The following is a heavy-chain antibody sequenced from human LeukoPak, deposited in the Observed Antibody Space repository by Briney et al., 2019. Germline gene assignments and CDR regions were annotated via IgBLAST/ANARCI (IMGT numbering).Heavy chain of an antibody. Sequence: ASVKVSCKASGYTFTGYYMNWVRQAPGQGLEWMGWINPNSGSTNYAQKFQGRVTMTRDTSISTAYMELSRLRSDDTAVYYCARGPNLRFLEWLPTGYMDVWGKGTTVTVSS. CDR3: ARGPNLRFLEWLPTGYMDV. V-gene: IGHV1-2*02. D-gene: IGHD3-3*01. J-gene: IGHJ6*03. CDR1: GYTFTGYY. CDR2: INPNSGST.